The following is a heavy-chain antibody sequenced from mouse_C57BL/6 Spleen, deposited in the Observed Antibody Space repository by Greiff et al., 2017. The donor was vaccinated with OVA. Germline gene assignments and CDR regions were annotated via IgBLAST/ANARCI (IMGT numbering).Heavy chain of an antibody. CDR2: INPNDGTT. CDR1: GYSFTDYY. V-gene: IGHV1-39*01. Sequence: VQLQQSGPELVKPGASVKISCKASGYSFTDYYMNWVKQRHGKSLEWIGVINPNDGTTSYNEKFKGKATLTVDQSSSTAYMQLNILTSEDSAVSYCARIYSNSCFDYGGQGTTLTVSA. J-gene: IGHJ2*01. D-gene: IGHD2-5*01. CDR3: ARIYSNSCFDY.